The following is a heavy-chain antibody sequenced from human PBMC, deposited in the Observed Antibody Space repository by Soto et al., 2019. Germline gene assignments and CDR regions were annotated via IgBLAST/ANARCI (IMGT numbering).Heavy chain of an antibody. J-gene: IGHJ6*02. V-gene: IGHV1-3*01. Sequence: ASVKVSCKASGDTFSNYAMHWVRQAPGQSLEWMGWIDAGTGNTLYSQKFQGRVTITRDTSTSTAYMELSSLTSEDTAFYYCARDGWFSALRVPFGLDVLCQGTTLTVSS. D-gene: IGHD2-2*02. CDR3: ARDGWFSALRVPFGLDV. CDR2: IDAGTGNT. CDR1: GDTFSNYA.